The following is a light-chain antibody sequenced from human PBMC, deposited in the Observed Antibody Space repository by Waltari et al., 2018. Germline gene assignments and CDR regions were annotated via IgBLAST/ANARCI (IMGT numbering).Light chain of an antibody. Sequence: QSVLTQPRSVSGSPGQSVAISCTGTSSDVGGYDYVSWYQQYPGKAPKVMIYGVYKRPSVFPDRFSCSKSGNTASLSISGLQAEDEADYYCCSYANSKWVFGGGTKLTVL. V-gene: IGLV2-11*01. J-gene: IGLJ3*02. CDR2: GVY. CDR3: CSYANSKWV. CDR1: SSDVGGYDY.